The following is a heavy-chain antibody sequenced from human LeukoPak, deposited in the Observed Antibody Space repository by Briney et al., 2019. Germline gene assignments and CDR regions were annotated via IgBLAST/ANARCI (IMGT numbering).Heavy chain of an antibody. CDR3: ARFNTYGSKFDY. CDR2: IYSGGST. D-gene: IGHD3-10*01. V-gene: IGHV3-66*01. J-gene: IGHJ4*02. CDR1: EFTVNTNH. Sequence: PGGSLRLSCTASEFTVNTNHMSWVRQAPGKGLEWVSVIYSGGSTYYAGSVKGRFTISRDNSKNTLLLQMNSLRAEDTAVYYCARFNTYGSKFDYWGQGTLVTVSS.